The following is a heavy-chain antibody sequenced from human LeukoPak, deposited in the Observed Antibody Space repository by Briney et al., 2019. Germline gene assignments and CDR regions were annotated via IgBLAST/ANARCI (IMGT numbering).Heavy chain of an antibody. V-gene: IGHV3-7*01. CDR2: IKQDGSET. J-gene: IGHJ4*02. D-gene: IGHD6-13*01. CDR3: ARLSTAAAGQDY. Sequence: GGSLRLSCAASGFTFSSYWMSWVRQAPGKGLEWVANIKQDGSETYYVDSVKGRFTISRDNAKNSLYLQMTSLRAEDTAVYYWARLSTAAAGQDYWGQGTLATVSS. CDR1: GFTFSSYW.